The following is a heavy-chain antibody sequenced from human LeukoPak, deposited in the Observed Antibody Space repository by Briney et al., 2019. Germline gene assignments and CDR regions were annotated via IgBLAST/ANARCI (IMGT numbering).Heavy chain of an antibody. CDR1: GFTFSAYH. CDR3: ARCYGGNSPVWYFDL. CDR2: ISGSSTFT. J-gene: IGHJ2*01. D-gene: IGHD4-23*01. V-gene: IGHV3-11*03. Sequence: PGGSLRLSCAASGFTFSAYHMNWIRQAPGKGLGWISYISGSSTFTNYADSVKGRFTLSRDNAKNSLYLQTNSLTAEDTAVYYCARCYGGNSPVWYFDLWGRGTLVTVSS.